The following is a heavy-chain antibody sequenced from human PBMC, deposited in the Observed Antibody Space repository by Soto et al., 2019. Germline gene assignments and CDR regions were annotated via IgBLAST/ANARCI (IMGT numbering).Heavy chain of an antibody. Sequence: GASVKVSCKASGYTFTSYYMHWVRQAPGQGLEWMGIINPSGGSTSYAQKFQGRVTMTRDTSTSTVYMELSSLRSEDTAVYYCAIESIAARSKSYYYYGMDVWGQGTTVTVSS. D-gene: IGHD6-6*01. CDR1: GYTFTSYY. CDR3: AIESIAARSKSYYYYGMDV. CDR2: INPSGGST. V-gene: IGHV1-46*01. J-gene: IGHJ6*02.